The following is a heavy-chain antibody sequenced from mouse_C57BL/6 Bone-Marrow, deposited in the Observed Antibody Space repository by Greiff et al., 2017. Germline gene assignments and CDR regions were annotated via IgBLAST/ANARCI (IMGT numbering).Heavy chain of an antibody. J-gene: IGHJ1*03. V-gene: IGHV14-4*01. CDR3: TTSYSNYWYFDV. Sequence: VQLQQSGAELVRPGASVKLSCTASGFNIKDDYMHWVKQRPEQGLEWIGWIDPENGDTEYASKFQGKATITADTSSNTAYLQLSSLTSEDTAVYYCTTSYSNYWYFDVWGTGTTVTVSS. CDR1: GFNIKDDY. CDR2: IDPENGDT. D-gene: IGHD2-5*01.